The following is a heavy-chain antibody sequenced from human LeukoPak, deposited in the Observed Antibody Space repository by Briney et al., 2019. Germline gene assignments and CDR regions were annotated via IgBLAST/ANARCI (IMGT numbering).Heavy chain of an antibody. D-gene: IGHD6-13*01. CDR2: ISDDGRHK. Sequence: GGSLRLSCAASGFTFNNYGIHYVRQAPGKGLEWVAVISDDGRHKNYADSVKGRFTISRDNSNNTLYLQMNGLRVEDTGVYYCAKDRETTASGTFDYWGQGTLVTVSS. CDR3: AKDRETTASGTFDY. CDR1: GFTFNNYG. J-gene: IGHJ4*02. V-gene: IGHV3-30*18.